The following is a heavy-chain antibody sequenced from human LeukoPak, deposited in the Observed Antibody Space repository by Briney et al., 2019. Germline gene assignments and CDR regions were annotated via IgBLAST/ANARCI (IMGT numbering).Heavy chain of an antibody. Sequence: PGRSLRLSCAASGFTFSSYAMHWVRQAPGKGLEWVAVISYDGSNKYYADSVKGRFTISRDNAKNSLYLQMNSLRAEDTAVYYCASTYSSGWPHDYWGQGTLVTVSS. J-gene: IGHJ4*02. V-gene: IGHV3-30-3*01. CDR2: ISYDGSNK. CDR1: GFTFSSYA. D-gene: IGHD6-19*01. CDR3: ASTYSSGWPHDY.